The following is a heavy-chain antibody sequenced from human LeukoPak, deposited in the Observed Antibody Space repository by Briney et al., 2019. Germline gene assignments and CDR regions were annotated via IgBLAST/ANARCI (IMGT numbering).Heavy chain of an antibody. CDR3: ARAGLSPPYSSGWLPKGPGGYYYYGMDV. J-gene: IGHJ6*04. Sequence: PGGSLRLSCAASGFTFSSYWMHWVRQAPGKGLVWVSRINSDGSSTSYADSVKGRSTISRDNAKNTLYLQMNSLRAEDTAVYYCARAGLSPPYSSGWLPKGPGGYYYYGMDVWGKGTTVTVSS. CDR1: GFTFSSYW. CDR2: INSDGSST. D-gene: IGHD6-19*01. V-gene: IGHV3-74*01.